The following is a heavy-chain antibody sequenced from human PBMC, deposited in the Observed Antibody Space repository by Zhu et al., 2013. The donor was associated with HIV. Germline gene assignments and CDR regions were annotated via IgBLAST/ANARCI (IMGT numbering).Heavy chain of an antibody. D-gene: IGHD6-19*01. CDR2: INPSGGST. CDR3: ARDPRGEGYSSGLRPGRMYYYYGMDV. V-gene: IGHV1-46*03. Sequence: QVQLVQSGAEVKKPGASVKVSCKASGYTFTSYYMHWVRQAPGQGLEWMGIINPSGGSTSYAQKFQGRVTMTRDTSTSTVYMELSSLRSEDTAVYYCARDPRGEGYSSGLRPGRMYYYYGMDVVGPRDHGHRLL. J-gene: IGHJ6*02. CDR1: GYTFTSYY.